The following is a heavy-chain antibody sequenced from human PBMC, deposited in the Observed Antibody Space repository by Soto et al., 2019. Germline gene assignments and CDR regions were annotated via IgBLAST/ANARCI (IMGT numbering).Heavy chain of an antibody. Sequence: QVQLQQWGAGLLKPSETLSLTCAVYGGSFSGYYWTWIRQSPGKGLEWIGEINYSGSTNYNPSLKSRVIISVDPSNNRFSLNLRSVTVADTAVYYCARGQGYSSGYHRLGFWGQGTLVTVSS. D-gene: IGHD3-22*01. CDR2: INYSGST. J-gene: IGHJ4*02. CDR1: GGSFSGYY. CDR3: ARGQGYSSGYHRLGF. V-gene: IGHV4-34*01.